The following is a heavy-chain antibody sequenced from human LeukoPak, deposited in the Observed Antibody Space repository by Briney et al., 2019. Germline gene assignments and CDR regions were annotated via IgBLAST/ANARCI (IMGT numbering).Heavy chain of an antibody. CDR3: ASGGATGRPFDY. J-gene: IGHJ4*02. D-gene: IGHD1-26*01. CDR1: GFTFSSYW. Sequence: GGSLRLSCAASGFTFSSYWMNWARQAPGKGLEWVASINHNGNVNYYVDSVKGRFTISRDNAKNSLYLQMSNLRAEDTAVYFCASGGATGRPFDYWGQGTLVTVSS. CDR2: INHNGNVN. V-gene: IGHV3-7*03.